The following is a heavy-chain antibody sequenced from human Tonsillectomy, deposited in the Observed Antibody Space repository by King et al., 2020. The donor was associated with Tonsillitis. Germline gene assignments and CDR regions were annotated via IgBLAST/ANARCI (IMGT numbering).Heavy chain of an antibody. CDR1: GGSISSYY. CDR2: IYYSGST. CDR3: AATYYYDSSGYTVFDY. Sequence: QLQESGPGLVKPSETLSLTCTVSGGSISSYYWSWIRQPPGKGLEWIGYIYYSGSTNYNPSLKSRVTISVDTSKNEFSVKLSSVTAADTALYYCAATYYYDSSGYTVFDYWGQGTLVTVSS. V-gene: IGHV4-59*01. D-gene: IGHD3-22*01. J-gene: IGHJ4*02.